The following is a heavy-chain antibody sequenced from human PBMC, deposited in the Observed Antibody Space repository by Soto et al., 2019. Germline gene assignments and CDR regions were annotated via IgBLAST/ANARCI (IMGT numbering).Heavy chain of an antibody. V-gene: IGHV4-31*03. J-gene: IGHJ5*02. CDR1: GGSISSGGYY. Sequence: KSSETLSLTCTVSGGSISSGGYYWSWIRQHPGKGLEWIGYIYYSGSTYYNPSLKSRVTISVDTSKNQFSLKLSSVTAADTAVYYCARGWYNWFDPWGQGTLVTVSS. CDR2: IYYSGST. CDR3: ARGWYNWFDP. D-gene: IGHD6-13*01.